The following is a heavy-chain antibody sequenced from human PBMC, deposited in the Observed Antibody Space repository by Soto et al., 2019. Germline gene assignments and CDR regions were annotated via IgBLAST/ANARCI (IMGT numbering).Heavy chain of an antibody. CDR2: IKSKTDGGTT. J-gene: IGHJ6*02. Sequence: EVQLVESGGGLVKPGGSLRLYCAASGFTFSNAWMSWVRQAPGKGLEWVGRIKSKTDGGTTDYAAPVKGRFTISRDDSKNTLYLQMNSLKTEDTAVYYCTSSATVTSHYYYYGMDVWGQGTTVTVSS. D-gene: IGHD4-17*01. CDR1: GFTFSNAW. V-gene: IGHV3-15*01. CDR3: TSSATVTSHYYYYGMDV.